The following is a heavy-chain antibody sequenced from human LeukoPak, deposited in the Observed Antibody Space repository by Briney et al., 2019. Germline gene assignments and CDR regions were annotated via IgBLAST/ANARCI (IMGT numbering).Heavy chain of an antibody. CDR1: GGSISSSSYY. J-gene: IGHJ6*03. D-gene: IGHD3-10*01. V-gene: IGHV4-39*07. CDR3: ARVTSGIAYYYYYMDV. CDR2: IYYSGST. Sequence: SETLSLTCTVSGGSISSSSYYWGWIRQPPGKGLEWIGSIYYSGSTYYNPSLKSRVTISVDTSKNQFSLELSSVTAADTAVYYCARVTSGIAYYYYYMDVWGKGTTVTISS.